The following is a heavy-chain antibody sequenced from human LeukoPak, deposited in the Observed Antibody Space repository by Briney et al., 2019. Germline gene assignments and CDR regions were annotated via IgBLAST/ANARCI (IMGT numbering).Heavy chain of an antibody. CDR1: GFSFSSYG. CDR3: ASGYDYVWGSFHYKGYFDY. D-gene: IGHD3-16*02. J-gene: IGHJ4*02. V-gene: IGHV3-30*02. CDR2: IRSDGSNK. Sequence: GGSLRLSCSGSGFSFSSYGMHWVRQPPGKGLEWMAFIRSDGSNKYYADSVKGRFTISRDNSKNTLYLQMNSLRAEDTAVYYCASGYDYVWGSFHYKGYFDYWGQGILVTVSS.